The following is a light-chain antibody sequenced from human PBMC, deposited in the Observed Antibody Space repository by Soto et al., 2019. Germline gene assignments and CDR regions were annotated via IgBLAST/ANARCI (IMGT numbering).Light chain of an antibody. CDR3: QQYNSYSPSLT. Sequence: DIQMTQSPSTLSASVGDRVTITCRASQSISSWLAWYQQKPGKAPNLLIYKASSLESGVPSRFSGSGSGTEFTLTIRSLQPDDFATYSCQQYNSYSPSLTFGGGTKVDLK. CDR1: QSISSW. CDR2: KAS. J-gene: IGKJ4*01. V-gene: IGKV1-5*03.